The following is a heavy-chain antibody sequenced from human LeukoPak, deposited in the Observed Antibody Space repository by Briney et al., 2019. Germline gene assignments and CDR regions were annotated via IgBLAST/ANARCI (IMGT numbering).Heavy chain of an antibody. V-gene: IGHV3-30*02. Sequence: GGSLRLSCAASGFTFSSYGMHSVRQAPGKGLEWVAFIRHDESNKRYADSVKGRFTISRDNSKNTLYLQMNSLRIEDTAVYFCASDIIGSCDYRGQGTLATVSS. J-gene: IGHJ4*02. D-gene: IGHD1-26*01. CDR3: ASDIIGSCDY. CDR2: IRHDESNK. CDR1: GFTFSSYG.